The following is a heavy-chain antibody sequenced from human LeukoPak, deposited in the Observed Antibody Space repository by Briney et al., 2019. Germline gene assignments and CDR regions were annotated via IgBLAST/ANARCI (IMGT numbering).Heavy chain of an antibody. J-gene: IGHJ4*02. CDR1: GGSISSYY. CDR2: IYYSGST. D-gene: IGHD3-3*01. V-gene: IGHV4-59*01. CDR3: ARGVLDDFWSGYYSGTSVYYFDY. Sequence: SETLSLTCTVSGGSISSYYWSWIRQPPGKGLEWIGYIYYSGSTNYNPSLKSRVTISVDTSKNQFSLKLSSVTAADTAVYYCARGVLDDFWSGYYSGTSVYYFDYWGQGTLVTVSS.